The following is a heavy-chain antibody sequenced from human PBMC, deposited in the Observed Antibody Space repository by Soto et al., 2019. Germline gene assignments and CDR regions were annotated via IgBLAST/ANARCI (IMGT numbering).Heavy chain of an antibody. V-gene: IGHV4-39*01. D-gene: IGHD6-13*01. CDR3: ARRTVAAAGTLDY. J-gene: IGHJ4*02. CDR1: GGSISSSSYY. CDR2: IYYSGST. Sequence: LSLTCPVSGGSISSSSYYWGWIRQPPGKGLEWIGSIYYSGSTYYNPSLKSRVTISVDTSKNQFSLKLSSVTAADTAVYYCARRTVAAAGTLDYWGQGTLVTVSS.